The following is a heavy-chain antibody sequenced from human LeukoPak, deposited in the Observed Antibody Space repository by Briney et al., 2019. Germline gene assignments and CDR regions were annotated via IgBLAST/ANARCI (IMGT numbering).Heavy chain of an antibody. J-gene: IGHJ5*02. Sequence: SETLSLTCAVSGDSISSGDYSWSWIRQPSGKGLEWIGYIFHSGNSYYNPSLKSRVTISVDKSKNQFSLRLTSVTAADTAVYYCARELWFVNAPGSWFDPWGQGTLVTGSS. CDR2: IFHSGNS. CDR1: GDSISSGDYS. V-gene: IGHV4-30-2*01. D-gene: IGHD3-10*01. CDR3: ARELWFVNAPGSWFDP.